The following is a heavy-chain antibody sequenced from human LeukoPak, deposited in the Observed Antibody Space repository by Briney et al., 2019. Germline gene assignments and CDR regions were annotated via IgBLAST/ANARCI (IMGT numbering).Heavy chain of an antibody. D-gene: IGHD5-12*01. Sequence: SQTLSLTCAISGDSVSSNSAAWNWIRQSPSRGLEWLGRTYYRSKWYNDYAVSVKSRITINPDTSKNQFSLQLNSVTPEDTAVYYCARDLSGYSGYDERYSGYFDYWGQGTLVTVSS. CDR2: TYYRSKWYN. V-gene: IGHV6-1*01. CDR1: GDSVSSNSAA. J-gene: IGHJ4*02. CDR3: ARDLSGYSGYDERYSGYFDY.